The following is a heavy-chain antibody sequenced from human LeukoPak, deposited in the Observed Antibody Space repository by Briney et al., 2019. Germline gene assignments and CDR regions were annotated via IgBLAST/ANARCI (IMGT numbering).Heavy chain of an antibody. J-gene: IGHJ4*02. D-gene: IGHD3-10*01. Sequence: ASVKVSCKASGYTFTSYYMHWVRQAPGQGLEWMGIINPSGGSTSYAQKFQGRVTMTRDTSTSTVYMELSSLRSEDTAVYYCARDSGGKYGSGSYLFDYWGQGTLVTVSS. CDR1: GYTFTSYY. V-gene: IGHV1-46*01. CDR2: INPSGGST. CDR3: ARDSGGKYGSGSYLFDY.